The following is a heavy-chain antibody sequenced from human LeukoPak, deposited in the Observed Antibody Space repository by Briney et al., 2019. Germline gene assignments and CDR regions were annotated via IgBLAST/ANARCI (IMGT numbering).Heavy chain of an antibody. CDR2: INVEGNYI. V-gene: IGHV3-74*01. CDR3: ARDLTGPYDQ. J-gene: IGHJ4*02. Sequence: GGSLRLSCAASGFTFSGYNLNWVRQAPGKGLVWVARINVEGNYIDYAESVKGRFTISRDSAKNTLYLQMNSVRAEDTAVYSCARDLTGPYDQWGQGTLVTVSS. D-gene: IGHD3-22*01. CDR1: GFTFSGYN.